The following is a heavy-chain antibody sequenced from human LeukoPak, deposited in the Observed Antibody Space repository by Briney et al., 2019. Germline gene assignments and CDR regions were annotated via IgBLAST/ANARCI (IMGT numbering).Heavy chain of an antibody. D-gene: IGHD2-15*01. CDR1: GGSISSYY. J-gene: IGHJ6*02. Sequence: SETLSLTCIVSGGSISSYYWSWIRQPAGKGLEWIGRIYTSGSTNYNPSLKSRVTMSVDTSKNQFSLKLSSVTAADTAVYYCARGPRNCSGGSCYSSWGPYYYGMDVWGQGTTVTVSS. CDR2: IYTSGST. V-gene: IGHV4-4*07. CDR3: ARGPRNCSGGSCYSSWGPYYYGMDV.